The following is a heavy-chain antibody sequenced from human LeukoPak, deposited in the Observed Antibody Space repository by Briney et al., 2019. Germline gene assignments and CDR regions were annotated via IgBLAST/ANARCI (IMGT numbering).Heavy chain of an antibody. CDR3: AREGAVAGTEPLDY. J-gene: IGHJ4*02. Sequence: SVKVSCKASGGTFSSYAISWVRQAPGQGLEWMGRIIPILGIANYAQKFQGRVTITADKSTSTAYMELRSLRSDDTAVYYCAREGAVAGTEPLDYWGQGTLVTVSS. CDR2: IIPILGIA. V-gene: IGHV1-69*04. CDR1: GGTFSSYA. D-gene: IGHD6-19*01.